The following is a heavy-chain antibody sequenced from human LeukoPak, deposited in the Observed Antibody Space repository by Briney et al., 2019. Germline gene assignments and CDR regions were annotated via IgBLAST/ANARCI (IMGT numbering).Heavy chain of an antibody. V-gene: IGHV3-66*01. D-gene: IGHD3-22*01. CDR2: IYSGGST. CDR3: TMIVVVIRDY. CDR1: GFTVSSNY. Sequence: GGSLRLSCAASGFTVSSNYMSWVRQAPGKGLEWVSVIYSGGSTYYADSVKGRFTISRDDSKNTLYLQMNSLKTEDTAVYYCTMIVVVIRDYWGQGTLVTVSS. J-gene: IGHJ4*02.